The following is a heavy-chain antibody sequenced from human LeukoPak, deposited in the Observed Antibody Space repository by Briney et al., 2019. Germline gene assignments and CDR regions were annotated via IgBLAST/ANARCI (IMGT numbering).Heavy chain of an antibody. Sequence: SETLSLTCTVSGGSVSSGDYYWSWIRQPPGKGLEWIGYIYYSGSTYYNPSLKSRVTISVDTSKNQFSLKLSSVTAADTAVYYCARAEVHIVVVVAAEVDPWGQGRLLTVSS. CDR2: IYYSGST. D-gene: IGHD2-15*01. J-gene: IGHJ5*02. V-gene: IGHV4-30-4*01. CDR3: ARAEVHIVVVVAAEVDP. CDR1: GGSVSSGDYY.